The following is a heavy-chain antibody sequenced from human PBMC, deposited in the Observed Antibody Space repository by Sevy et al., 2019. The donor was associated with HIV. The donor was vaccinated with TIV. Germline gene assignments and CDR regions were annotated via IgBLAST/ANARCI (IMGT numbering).Heavy chain of an antibody. Sequence: GGSLRLSCAASGFIFSTCGIHWVRQAPGKGLGRVGVISYDGSNQYYGDSVKGRFTISRDNSKNTVYVQMNNLRFEDTAVYDCASENLHWLDPWGQGTLVTVSS. CDR2: ISYDGSNQ. J-gene: IGHJ5*02. CDR1: GFIFSTCG. CDR3: ASENLHWLDP. V-gene: IGHV3-33*05.